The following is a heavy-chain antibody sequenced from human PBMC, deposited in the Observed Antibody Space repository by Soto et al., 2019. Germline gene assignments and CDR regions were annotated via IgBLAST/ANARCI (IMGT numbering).Heavy chain of an antibody. CDR2: IKQDGSEK. V-gene: IGHV3-7*01. CDR3: ARVGYSRGNYYGMDV. CDR1: GFTFSSYW. J-gene: IGHJ6*02. D-gene: IGHD6-13*01. Sequence: GGSLRLSCAASGFTFSSYWMSWVRQAPGKGLEWVANIKQDGSEKYYADSVKGRFTISRDNSKNTLYLQMNSLRAEDTAVYYCARVGYSRGNYYGMDVWGQGTTVTVSS.